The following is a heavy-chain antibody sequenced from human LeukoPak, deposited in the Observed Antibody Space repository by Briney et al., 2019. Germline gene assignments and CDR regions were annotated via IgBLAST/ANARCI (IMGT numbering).Heavy chain of an antibody. Sequence: SETLSLTCTVSGGSINSYYWSWIRQPAGKGPAWIGRIYSSGSTNCNPSLKSRVSMSVDTSKNQFSLKLTSVTAADTAVYYCARGGKATVVTMWGQGILVTVSS. CDR3: ARGGKATVVTM. J-gene: IGHJ4*02. CDR1: GGSINSYY. CDR2: IYSSGST. D-gene: IGHD4-23*01. V-gene: IGHV4-4*07.